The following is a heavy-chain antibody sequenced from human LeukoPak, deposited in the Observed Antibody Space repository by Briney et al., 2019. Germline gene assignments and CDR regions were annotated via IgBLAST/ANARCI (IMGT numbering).Heavy chain of an antibody. V-gene: IGHV1-8*01. CDR3: ARGLGLLLRSSTSGPYYMDV. J-gene: IGHJ6*03. Sequence: VASVKVSCKASGYTFTSYDINWVRQATGQGLEWMGWMNPNSGNTGYAQKFQGRVTMTRNTSISTAYMELSSLRSEDTAVYYCARGLGLLLRSSTSGPYYMDVWGKGTTVTISS. CDR1: GYTFTSYD. CDR2: MNPNSGNT. D-gene: IGHD2-2*01.